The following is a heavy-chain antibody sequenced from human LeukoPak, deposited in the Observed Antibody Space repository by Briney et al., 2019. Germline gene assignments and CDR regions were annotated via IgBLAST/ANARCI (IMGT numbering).Heavy chain of an antibody. CDR2: ISGSGGST. D-gene: IGHD6-19*01. CDR3: AKVGGWYEGGLDY. Sequence: GGSLRLSCAASGFTFSSYAMIWVRQAPGKGLEWVSAISGSGGSTYYADSVKGRFTISRDNSKNTLYLQMNSLRAEDTAVYYCAKVGGWYEGGLDYWGQGTLVTVSS. CDR1: GFTFSSYA. V-gene: IGHV3-23*01. J-gene: IGHJ4*02.